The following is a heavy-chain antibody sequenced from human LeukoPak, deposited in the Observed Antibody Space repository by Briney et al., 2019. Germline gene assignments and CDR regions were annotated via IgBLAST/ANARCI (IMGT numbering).Heavy chain of an antibody. V-gene: IGHV4-34*01. CDR2: INQSGST. J-gene: IGHJ3*02. D-gene: IGHD2-15*01. Sequence: SETLSLTCAVYSGSFSGYYWSWIRQPPGKGLEWIGEINQSGSTNYNPSLKSRVTISVDTSKDQFSLKLSSLTAADTAVYYCARDAVVVASAFEIWDQGTMVTVSS. CDR1: SGSFSGYY. CDR3: ARDAVVVASAFEI.